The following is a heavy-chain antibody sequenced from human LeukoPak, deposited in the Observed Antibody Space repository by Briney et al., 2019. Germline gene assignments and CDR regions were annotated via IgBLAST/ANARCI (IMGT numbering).Heavy chain of an antibody. D-gene: IGHD3-22*01. CDR1: GFTFSNYA. V-gene: IGHV3-23*01. Sequence: GGSLRLSCAASGFTFSNYAMSWVRQAPGKGLKWVSSISGSGGSTHYADSVKGRFTISRDKTKNTLYLQMNSLRAEDTAVYYCAKSSYYDASGYYREYYFDYWGQGTLVTVSS. CDR2: ISGSGGST. J-gene: IGHJ4*02. CDR3: AKSSYYDASGYYREYYFDY.